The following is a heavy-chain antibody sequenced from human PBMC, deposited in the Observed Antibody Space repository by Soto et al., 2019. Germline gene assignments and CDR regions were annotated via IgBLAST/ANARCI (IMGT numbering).Heavy chain of an antibody. CDR3: ARGQSSSWPWGPNNYYGMDV. Sequence: ASVKVSCKASGYTFTGYYMHWVRQAPGQGLEWMGWINPNSGGTNYAQKFQGRVTMTRDTSISTAYMELSRLRSDDTAVYYCARGQSSSWPWGPNNYYGMDVWGRGTTVTVSS. J-gene: IGHJ6*02. D-gene: IGHD6-13*01. CDR1: GYTFTGYY. CDR2: INPNSGGT. V-gene: IGHV1-2*02.